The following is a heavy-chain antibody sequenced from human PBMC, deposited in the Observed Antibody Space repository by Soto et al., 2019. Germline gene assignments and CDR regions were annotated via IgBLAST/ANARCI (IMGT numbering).Heavy chain of an antibody. Sequence: QVHLLLQSGAEVKKPGSSVKVSCKASGGTPSNSAISWVRQAPGQGLEWMGGIIPVLGLVKYAQNFQGRVTITADESTNTAYVELSSLRAEDTAVYYCAGGRIVVVGSRAYYGLDVWGQGPTVTVSS. V-gene: IGHV1-69*01. CDR1: GGTPSNSA. J-gene: IGHJ6*02. CDR3: AGGRIVVVGSRAYYGLDV. CDR2: IIPVLGLV. D-gene: IGHD3-22*01.